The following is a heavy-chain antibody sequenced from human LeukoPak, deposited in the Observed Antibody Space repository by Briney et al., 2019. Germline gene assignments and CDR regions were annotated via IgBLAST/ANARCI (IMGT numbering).Heavy chain of an antibody. D-gene: IGHD6-19*01. CDR3: ANAGSSGWYYFDY. V-gene: IGHV3-21*01. Sequence: GGSLRLSCAASGFTFSSYSMNWVRQAPGKGLEWVSSISSSSSYIYYADSVKGRFTISRDNAKNSLYLQMNSLRAEDTAVYYCANAGSSGWYYFDYWGQGTLVTVSS. CDR1: GFTFSSYS. J-gene: IGHJ4*02. CDR2: ISSSSSYI.